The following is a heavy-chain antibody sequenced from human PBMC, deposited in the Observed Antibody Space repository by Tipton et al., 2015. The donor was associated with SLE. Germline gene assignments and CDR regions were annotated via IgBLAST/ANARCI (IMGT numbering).Heavy chain of an antibody. D-gene: IGHD3-10*01. J-gene: IGHJ4*02. V-gene: IGHV3-7*01. CDR2: IKEDGSEK. Sequence: SLRLSCAASGFTFSSYWMSWVRQAPGKGLEWVANIKEDGSEKYYVDSVKGRFTISRDNAQNSLFLQMNSLRAEDTAVYYGARLRVPSYYFDYWGQGMLVIVSS. CDR1: GFTFSSYW. CDR3: ARLRVPSYYFDY.